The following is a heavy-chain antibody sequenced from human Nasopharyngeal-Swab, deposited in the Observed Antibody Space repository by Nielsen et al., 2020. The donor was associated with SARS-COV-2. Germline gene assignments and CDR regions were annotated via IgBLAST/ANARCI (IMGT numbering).Heavy chain of an antibody. V-gene: IGHV3-30*18. CDR3: AKPHLLGDAFDV. Sequence: GESLKISCAASGFTFISYAMHWVRQGPGKGLEWVAVISYDERYENYADSVKGRFTISRVNSKNTLYLQMNSLRAEDTAVYYCAKPHLLGDAFDVWGQGTMATVS. D-gene: IGHD3-10*01. J-gene: IGHJ3*01. CDR2: ISYDERYE. CDR1: GFTFISYA.